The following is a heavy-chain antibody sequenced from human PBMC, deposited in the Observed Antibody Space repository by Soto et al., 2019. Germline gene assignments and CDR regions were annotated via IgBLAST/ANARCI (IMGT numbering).Heavy chain of an antibody. CDR2: INPNSGGT. J-gene: IGHJ4*02. V-gene: IGHV1-2*04. D-gene: IGHD6-13*01. CDR3: ARDLNSTHIAAAGILGY. CDR1: GYTFTGYY. Sequence: QVQLVQSGAEVKKPGASVKVSCKASGYTFTGYYMHWVRQAPGQGLEWMGWINPNSGGTNYAQKFQGWDTMTRDTSISTAYMELSRLRSDDTAVYYCARDLNSTHIAAAGILGYWGQGTLVTVSS.